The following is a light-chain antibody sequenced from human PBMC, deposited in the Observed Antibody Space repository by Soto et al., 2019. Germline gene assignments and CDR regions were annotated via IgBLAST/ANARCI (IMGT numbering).Light chain of an antibody. CDR1: QSLVYSDGNSY. CDR3: MQGTHWPPIT. J-gene: IGKJ5*01. CDR2: RAS. Sequence: VMTQSPLSLPVTLGQPASISCRSSQSLVYSDGNSYLSWFQQRPGQSPRRLIYRASNRDSGVPDRFSGSGSGTDFTLKISRVEADDVGVYYCMQGTHWPPITFGQGTRLEIK. V-gene: IGKV2-30*01.